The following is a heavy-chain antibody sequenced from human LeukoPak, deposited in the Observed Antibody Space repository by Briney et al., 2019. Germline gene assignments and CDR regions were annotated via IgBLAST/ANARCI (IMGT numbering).Heavy chain of an antibody. V-gene: IGHV3-7*01. CDR3: ARGWATIPD. D-gene: IGHD5-24*01. Sequence: GGSLRLSCAASGFNFSISYMMWVRQAPGGGLEWVAHIDPDGVDKNYVGSVKDRFIISRDNTKNSLFLQMNSLRDDDAALYYCARGWATIPDWGQGSLVVVSS. CDR1: GFNFSISY. J-gene: IGHJ4*02. CDR2: IDPDGVDK.